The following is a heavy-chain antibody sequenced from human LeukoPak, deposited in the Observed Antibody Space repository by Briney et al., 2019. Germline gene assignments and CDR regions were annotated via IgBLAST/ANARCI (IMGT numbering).Heavy chain of an antibody. J-gene: IGHJ5*02. V-gene: IGHV4-59*01. CDR1: GGSISDYY. Sequence: TPSETLSLACVVSGGSISDYYWSWIRQAPEKGLEWIGNIAGSGDINYNPSLKSRVTISADTYKNHFSLNLTSVTAADTAVYHCARGGTNGYCSGTSCYSFDPWGPGTLVTVSS. CDR2: IAGSGDI. CDR3: ARGGTNGYCSGTSCYSFDP. D-gene: IGHD2-15*01.